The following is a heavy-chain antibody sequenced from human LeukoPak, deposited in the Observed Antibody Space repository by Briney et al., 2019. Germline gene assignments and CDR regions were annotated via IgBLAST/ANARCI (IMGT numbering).Heavy chain of an antibody. V-gene: IGHV3-33*08. D-gene: IGHD3-3*01. CDR2: IWYDGSNK. CDR3: ARGRYYDFWSGYWDY. Sequence: GGSLRLSCAASGFTFSDYYMSWIRQAPGKGLEWVAVIWYDGSNKYYADSVKGRFTISRDNSKNTLYLQMNSLRAEDTAVYYCARGRYYDFWSGYWDYWGQGTLVTVSS. J-gene: IGHJ4*02. CDR1: GFTFSDYY.